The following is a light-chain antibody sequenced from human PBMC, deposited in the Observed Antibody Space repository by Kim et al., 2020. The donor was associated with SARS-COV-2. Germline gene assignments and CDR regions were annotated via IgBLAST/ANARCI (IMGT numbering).Light chain of an antibody. CDR3: SSFTSSGTVV. J-gene: IGLJ2*01. CDR1: SGDIGRYNF. CDR2: NVT. V-gene: IGLV2-14*03. Sequence: GQSLTVSGTGSSGDIGRYNFVTWYQQHPDKAPNLMIYNVTKRPSGVSNRFCGSKSGNTASLTISGLQAEDEVDYYCSSFTSSGTVVFGGGTKVTVL.